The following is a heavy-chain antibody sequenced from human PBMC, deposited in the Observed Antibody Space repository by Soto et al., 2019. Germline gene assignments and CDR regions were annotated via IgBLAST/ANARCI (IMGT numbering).Heavy chain of an antibody. CDR3: ARAPLPTVVTGFGHQSYGMDV. Sequence: QVQLVQSGAEVKKPGSSVKVSCKASGGTFSSYASSWVRQAPGQGLEWMGGILPIFGTANYAQKFQGRVTIAADESTSTTYMELSSLRSDDTAAYYYARAPLPTVVTGFGHQSYGMDVWGQGTTVTVSS. J-gene: IGHJ6*02. CDR2: ILPIFGTA. CDR1: GGTFSSYA. V-gene: IGHV1-69*01. D-gene: IGHD3-10*01.